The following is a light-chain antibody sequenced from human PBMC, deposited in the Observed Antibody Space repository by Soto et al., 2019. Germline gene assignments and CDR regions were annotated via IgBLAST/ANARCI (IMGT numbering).Light chain of an antibody. CDR2: EVT. J-gene: IGLJ1*01. CDR3: SSYAGSNNPYV. Sequence: QSALAQPPYASGSPGQSVTISCTGTSGDIGGYDYVSWYQQHPGKAPKLMIYEVTKRPLGVPDRFSGSKSGNTASLTVSGLQAEDEADYYCSSYAGSNNPYVFGTGTKVTV. V-gene: IGLV2-8*01. CDR1: SGDIGGYDY.